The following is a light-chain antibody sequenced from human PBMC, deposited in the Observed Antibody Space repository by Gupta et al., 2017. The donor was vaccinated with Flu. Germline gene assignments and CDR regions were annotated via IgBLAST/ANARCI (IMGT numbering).Light chain of an antibody. CDR3: QQDEDYPLT. CDR1: QNINSW. J-gene: IGKJ4*01. CDR2: KAS. V-gene: IGKV1-5*03. Sequence: PSTLSASVGDRVTITCRASQNINSWLAWYQQKPGKAPKFLIYKASRLQSGVPSRFSGSGSGTQFTLTISSLQPDDYATYYCQQDEDYPLTFGGGTKVEIK.